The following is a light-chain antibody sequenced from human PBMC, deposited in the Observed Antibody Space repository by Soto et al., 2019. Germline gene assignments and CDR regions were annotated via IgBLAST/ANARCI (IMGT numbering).Light chain of an antibody. CDR1: NSDVGGYNY. Sequence: QSALTQPASVSGSPGQSITISCTGTNSDVGGYNYVSWYQQHPGKAPKLMIYEVSNRPSGISSRFSGSKSGNTASLTISGLRAEDEADYYCTSYTTSSTYVFGGGTKLTVL. J-gene: IGLJ1*01. CDR3: TSYTTSSTYV. V-gene: IGLV2-14*01. CDR2: EVS.